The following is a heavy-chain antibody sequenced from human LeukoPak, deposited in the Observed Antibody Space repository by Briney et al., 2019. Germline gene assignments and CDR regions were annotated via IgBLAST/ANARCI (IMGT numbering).Heavy chain of an antibody. V-gene: IGHV4-61*08. CDR2: IYYSGST. CDR1: GGSISSGGYY. J-gene: IGHJ6*02. Sequence: SETLSLTCTVSGGSISSGGYYWSWIRQHPGKGLEWIGYIYYSGSTNYNPSLKSRVTISVDTSKNQFSLKLSSVTAADTAVYYCARYSGIYDFWSGYPYGMDVWGQGTTVTVSS. D-gene: IGHD3-3*01. CDR3: ARYSGIYDFWSGYPYGMDV.